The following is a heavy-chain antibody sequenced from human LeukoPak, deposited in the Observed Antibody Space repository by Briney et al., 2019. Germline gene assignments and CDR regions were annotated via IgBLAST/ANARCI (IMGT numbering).Heavy chain of an antibody. CDR3: AKDAAPTYCSGGSCYSWGVDY. CDR1: GFTFSSYG. CDR2: ISYDGSNK. V-gene: IGHV3-30*18. Sequence: GGPLRLSCAASGFTFSSYGMHWVRQAPGKGLEWVAVISYDGSNKYYADSVKGRFTISRDNSKNTLYLQMNSLRAEDTAVYYCAKDAAPTYCSGGSCYSWGVDYWGQGTQVTVSS. D-gene: IGHD2-15*01. J-gene: IGHJ4*02.